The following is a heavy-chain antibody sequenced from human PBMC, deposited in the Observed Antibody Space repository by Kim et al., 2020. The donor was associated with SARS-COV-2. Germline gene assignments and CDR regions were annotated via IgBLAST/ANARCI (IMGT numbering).Heavy chain of an antibody. J-gene: IGHJ4*02. V-gene: IGHV3-48*02. CDR2: ISSSSSTI. Sequence: GGSLRLSCAASGFTFSSYSMNWVRQAPGKGLEWVSYISSSSSTIYYADSVKGRFTISRDNAKNSLYLQMNSLRDEDTAVYYCARGFPGAVLMVYAPSEHLDYWGQGTLVTVSS. CDR3: ARGFPGAVLMVYAPSEHLDY. CDR1: GFTFSSYS. D-gene: IGHD2-8*01.